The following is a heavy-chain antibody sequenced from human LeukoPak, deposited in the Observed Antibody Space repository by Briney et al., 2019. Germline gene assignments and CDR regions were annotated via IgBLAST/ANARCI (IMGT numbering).Heavy chain of an antibody. V-gene: IGHV3-21*01. CDR3: ARDRGYSGYGYYYGMDV. CDR1: GFTFSSYT. J-gene: IGHJ6*02. D-gene: IGHD5-12*01. Sequence: GGSLRLSCAASGFTFSSYTMNWVRQAPGKGLEWVSPISSSSYIYYADSVKGRFTISRDNAKNSLYLQMNSLRAEDTAVYYCARDRGYSGYGYYYGMDVWGQGTTVTVSS. CDR2: ISSSSYI.